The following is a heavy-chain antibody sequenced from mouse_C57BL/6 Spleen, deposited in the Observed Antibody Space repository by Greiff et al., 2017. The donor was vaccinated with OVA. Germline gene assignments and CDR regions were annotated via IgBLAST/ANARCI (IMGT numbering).Heavy chain of an antibody. V-gene: IGHV3-6*01. J-gene: IGHJ3*01. CDR2: ISYDGSN. CDR1: GYSITSGYY. CDR3: ASWDGYSY. D-gene: IGHD2-3*01. Sequence: ESGPGLVKPSQSLSLTCSVTGYSITSGYYWNWIRQFPGNKLEWMGYISYDGSNNYNPSLKNRISITRDTSKNQFFLKLNSVTTEDTATYYCASWDGYSYWGQGTLVTVSA.